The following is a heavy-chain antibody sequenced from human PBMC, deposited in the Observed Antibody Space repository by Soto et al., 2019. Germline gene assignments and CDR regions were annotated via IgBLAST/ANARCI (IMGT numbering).Heavy chain of an antibody. CDR3: ARGLWYYYDSSGYQY. CDR2: VYHNGFT. CDR1: GGSITSSNYY. J-gene: IGHJ4*02. D-gene: IGHD3-22*01. V-gene: IGHV4-39*07. Sequence: SETLSLTCTVSGGSITSSNYYWGWIRQPPGKGLEWIGNVYHNGFTYYNPSLKSRVTISVDTSKNQFSLKLSSVTAADTAVYYCARGLWYYYDSSGYQYWGQGTLVTVSS.